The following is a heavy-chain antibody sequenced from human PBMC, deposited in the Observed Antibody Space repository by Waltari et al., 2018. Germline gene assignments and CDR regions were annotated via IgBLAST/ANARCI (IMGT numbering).Heavy chain of an antibody. CDR1: GGSFRGSY. J-gene: IGHJ4*02. CDR2: INHIGST. D-gene: IGHD5-18*01. Sequence: QVQLQQWGAGLLKPSETLSLTCAVYGGSFRGSYSRWIRPPPGKGLEWIGEINHIGSTNYNPSLKSRVTISVDTSKNQFSLKLSSVTAADTAVYYCARGGGRVASYGRPRFDYWGQGTLVTVSS. V-gene: IGHV4-34*01. CDR3: ARGGGRVASYGRPRFDY.